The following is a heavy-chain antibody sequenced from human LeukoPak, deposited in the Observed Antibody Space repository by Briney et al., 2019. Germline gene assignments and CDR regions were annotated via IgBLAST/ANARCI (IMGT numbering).Heavy chain of an antibody. CDR2: ISRGGNSI. V-gene: IGHV3-11*01. CDR1: GFTFSDYY. D-gene: IGHD3-10*01. J-gene: IGHJ6*02. CDR3: ARCYTYGTTWFGGLDV. Sequence: PGGSLRLSCAASGFTFSDYYMNWLRQAPGKGLEWVSSISRGGNSIYYAESVRGRFTISRDNAKNSLYLQMNSLRAEDTAVYYCARCYTYGTTWFGGLDVWGQGTTVTVSS.